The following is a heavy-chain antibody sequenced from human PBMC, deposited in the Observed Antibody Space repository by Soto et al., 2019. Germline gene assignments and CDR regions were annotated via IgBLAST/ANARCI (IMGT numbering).Heavy chain of an antibody. CDR2: IIPIFGTA. CDR1: GGTFSSYA. V-gene: IGHV1-69*01. D-gene: IGHD6-13*01. J-gene: IGHJ4*02. Sequence: QVQLVQSGAEVKKPGSSVKVSCKASGGTFSSYAISWVRQAPGQGLEWMGGIIPIFGTANYAQKFQGRVTIPADESTSTAYMELSSLRSEDTAVYYCARLNSLGYSSSWNFDYWGQGTLVTVSS. CDR3: ARLNSLGYSSSWNFDY.